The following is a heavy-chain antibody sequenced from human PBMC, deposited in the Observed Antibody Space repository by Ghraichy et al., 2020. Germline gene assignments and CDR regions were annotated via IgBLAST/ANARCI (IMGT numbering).Heavy chain of an antibody. V-gene: IGHV3-49*04. J-gene: IGHJ6*02. D-gene: IGHD1-26*01. CDR2: IRSKAYGGTT. Sequence: GGSLRLSCTASGFTLGDYATSWVRQAPGKGLEWVGFIRSKAYGGTTEYAASVKGRFTSSRDESKTIAYLQMNSLKTEDTGVYYCTRDLTIPATTGGMDVWGQGTTVTVSS. CDR1: GFTLGDYA. CDR3: TRDLTIPATTGGMDV.